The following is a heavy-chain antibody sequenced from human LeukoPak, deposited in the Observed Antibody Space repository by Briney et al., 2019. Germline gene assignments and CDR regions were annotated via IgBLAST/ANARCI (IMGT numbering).Heavy chain of an antibody. J-gene: IGHJ5*02. V-gene: IGHV4-39*02. CDR1: GGSISSSSYY. CDR3: ARDSGLAAAGTDRNWFDP. D-gene: IGHD6-13*01. Sequence: PSETLSLTCTVSGGSISSSSYYWGWIRQPPGKGLEWIGSIYYSGSTYYNPSLKSRVTISVDTSENQFSLKLSSVTAADTAVYYCARDSGLAAAGTDRNWFDPWGQGTLVTVSS. CDR2: IYYSGST.